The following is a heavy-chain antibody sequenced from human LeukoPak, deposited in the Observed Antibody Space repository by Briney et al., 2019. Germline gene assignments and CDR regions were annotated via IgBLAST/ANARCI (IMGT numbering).Heavy chain of an antibody. V-gene: IGHV4-34*01. CDR3: AGRRFVRWSFDY. J-gene: IGHJ4*02. Sequence: SETLSLTCAVYGGSFSGYYWSWIRQPPGKGLEWIGEINHSGSTNYNPSLKSRVTISVDTSKNQFSLRLSSVTAADTAVYYCAGRRFVRWSFDYWGQGTLVTVSS. D-gene: IGHD2-15*01. CDR2: INHSGST. CDR1: GGSFSGYY.